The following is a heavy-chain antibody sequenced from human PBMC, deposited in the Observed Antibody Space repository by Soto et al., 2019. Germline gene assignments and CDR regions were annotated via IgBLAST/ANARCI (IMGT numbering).Heavy chain of an antibody. CDR1: GFTFSSYG. CDR2: ISYDGSNK. V-gene: IGHV3-30*18. Sequence: QVQLVESGVGVVQPGSSLRLSCAASGFTFSSYGMHWVRQAPGKGLECVAVISYDGSNKYYADSVKGRFTISRDNSQTTLYLQMNSLRAEDTAVYYCAKDLFRVSVAGLYYFAYWGQGTLVTVSS. J-gene: IGHJ4*02. CDR3: AKDLFRVSVAGLYYFAY. D-gene: IGHD6-19*01.